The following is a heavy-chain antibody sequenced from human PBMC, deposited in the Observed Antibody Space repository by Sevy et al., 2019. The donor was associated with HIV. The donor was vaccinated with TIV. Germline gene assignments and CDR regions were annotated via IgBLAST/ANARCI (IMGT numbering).Heavy chain of an antibody. V-gene: IGHV3-30-3*01. J-gene: IGHJ4*02. Sequence: GGSLRLSCAASGFTFSSYAMHRVRQAPCKGLEWVAVISYDRSNKYYADSVKGRFTISRDNSKNTLYLQMNSLRAEDTAVYYCARDISVAGTPNYFDYWGQGTLVTVSS. CDR3: ARDISVAGTPNYFDY. D-gene: IGHD6-19*01. CDR2: ISYDRSNK. CDR1: GFTFSSYA.